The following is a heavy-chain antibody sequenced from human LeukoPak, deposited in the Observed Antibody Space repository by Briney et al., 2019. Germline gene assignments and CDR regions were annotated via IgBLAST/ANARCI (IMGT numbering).Heavy chain of an antibody. CDR1: GFTFSSYG. J-gene: IGHJ4*02. CDR2: ISYDGSNK. Sequence: PGRSLRLSCAASGFTFSSYGMHWVRQAPGKGLEWVAVISYDGSNKYYADSVKGRFTISRDNAKNSLYLQMNSLRAEDTAVYYCAPGIAAAGPDWGQGTLVTVSS. D-gene: IGHD6-13*01. CDR3: APGIAAAGPD. V-gene: IGHV3-30*03.